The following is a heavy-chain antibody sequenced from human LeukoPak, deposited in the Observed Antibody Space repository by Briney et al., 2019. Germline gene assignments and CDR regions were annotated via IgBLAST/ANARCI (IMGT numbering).Heavy chain of an antibody. J-gene: IGHJ4*02. CDR1: GFTFSSYG. CDR2: IRYDGSNK. D-gene: IGHD3-22*01. CDR3: ARDQNGYFFINY. V-gene: IGHV3-30*02. Sequence: PGGSLRLSCAASGFTFSSYGMHWVRQAPGKGLEWVAFIRYDGSNKYYADSVKGRFTISRDNSKNTLYLQMNSLRAEDTAVYYCARDQNGYFFINYWGQGTLVTVSS.